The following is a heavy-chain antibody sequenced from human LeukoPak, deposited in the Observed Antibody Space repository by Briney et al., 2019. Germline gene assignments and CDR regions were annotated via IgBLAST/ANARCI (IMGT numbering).Heavy chain of an antibody. CDR3: ARVRMVRGVIPSYFDY. CDR2: IYHSGST. Sequence: PSQTLSLTCAVSGGSISSGGYSWSWIRQPPGKGLEWIGYIYHSGSTYYNPSLKSRVTISVDRSKNQFSLKLSSVTAADTAVYYCARVRMVRGVIPSYFDYWGQGTLVTVSS. D-gene: IGHD3-10*01. J-gene: IGHJ4*02. CDR1: GGSISSGGYS. V-gene: IGHV4-30-2*01.